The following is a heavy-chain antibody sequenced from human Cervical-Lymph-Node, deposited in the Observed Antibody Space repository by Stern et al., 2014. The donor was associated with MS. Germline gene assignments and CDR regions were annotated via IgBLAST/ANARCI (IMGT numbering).Heavy chain of an antibody. CDR2: IWYDGGNK. CDR1: GFTFSNYG. D-gene: IGHD3-16*01. J-gene: IGHJ4*02. Sequence: VQLVESGGGVVQSGRSLRLSCAASGFTFSNYGMHWVRQAPGKGLEWVAIIWYDGGNKQYADSVKGRFTISRDNSKNTVYLQMNSLRAEDTAVYYCARDNDKLCEYWGQGTLVTVSS. CDR3: ARDNDKLCEY. V-gene: IGHV3-33*01.